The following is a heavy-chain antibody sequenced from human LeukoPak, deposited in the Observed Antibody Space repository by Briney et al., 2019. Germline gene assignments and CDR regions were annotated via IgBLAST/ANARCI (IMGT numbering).Heavy chain of an antibody. CDR3: ARGIVVVPAAIDAFDI. J-gene: IGHJ3*02. Sequence: SVKVSCKASGGTFSSYTISWVRQAPGQGLEWMGRIIPILGIANYAQEFQGRVTITADKSTSTAYMELSSLRSEDTAVYYCARGIVVVPAAIDAFDIWGQGTMVTVSS. D-gene: IGHD2-2*01. CDR2: IIPILGIA. V-gene: IGHV1-69*02. CDR1: GGTFSSYT.